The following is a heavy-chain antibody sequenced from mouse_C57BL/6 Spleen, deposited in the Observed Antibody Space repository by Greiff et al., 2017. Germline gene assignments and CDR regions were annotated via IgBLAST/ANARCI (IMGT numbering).Heavy chain of an antibody. CDR3: ARRWEDWYFDV. J-gene: IGHJ1*03. D-gene: IGHD1-1*02. CDR1: GFSLTSYG. V-gene: IGHV2-2*01. CDR2: IWSGGST. Sequence: VQLQESGPGLVQPSQSLSITCTVSGFSLTSYGVHWVRQSPGKGREWRGVIWSGGSTDYNAAFISRLSISKDNSKSQVFFKMNSLQADDTAIYYCARRWEDWYFDVWGTGTTVTVSS.